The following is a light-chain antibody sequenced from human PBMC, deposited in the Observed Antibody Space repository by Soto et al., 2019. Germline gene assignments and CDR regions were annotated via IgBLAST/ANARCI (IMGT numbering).Light chain of an antibody. V-gene: IGKV3D-15*01. CDR3: QHHNTWPPVYT. CDR1: QSVSTN. J-gene: IGKJ2*01. Sequence: EMVLTQSPATLSVSPGGRATLSCRASQSVSTNLAWYQQKPGQAPRLLIYDASTRATAIPARFSSSGSGTEFPLTLSRLQSEGFAVYYCQHHNTWPPVYTFGQGTKLEIK. CDR2: DAS.